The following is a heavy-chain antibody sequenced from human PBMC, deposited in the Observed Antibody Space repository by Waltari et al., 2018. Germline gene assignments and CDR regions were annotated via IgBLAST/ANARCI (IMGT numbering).Heavy chain of an antibody. J-gene: IGHJ4*02. CDR2: VSGSGSNT. CDR3: SKDDRGYYKSSDD. CDR1: GFTFNAYA. Sequence: EVQLVESGGGLVQPGGSLRLSCAASGFTFNAYAMNWVRQAPGKGLEWVSSVSGSGSNTYYVDSVKGRFTISRDNSKDTLFLQMNGLTAEDTAIYYCSKDDRGYYKSSDDWGQGTLVTVSS. D-gene: IGHD3-22*01. V-gene: IGHV3-23*04.